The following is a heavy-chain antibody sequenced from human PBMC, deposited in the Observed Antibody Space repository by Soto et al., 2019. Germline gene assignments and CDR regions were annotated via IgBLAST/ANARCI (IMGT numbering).Heavy chain of an antibody. CDR1: GFTFSSYA. D-gene: IGHD6-19*01. CDR3: ARRSSGWYCDY. J-gene: IGHJ4*02. V-gene: IGHV3-23*01. Sequence: EVQLLESGGGLVQPGGSLRLSCAASGFTFSSYAMNWVRQAPGKGLEWVSVISGSGGSTYYADSVKGRFTISRDNSKNTQYLQMKSLRAEDAAVYYCARRSSGWYCDYWGQGTLVTVSS. CDR2: ISGSGGST.